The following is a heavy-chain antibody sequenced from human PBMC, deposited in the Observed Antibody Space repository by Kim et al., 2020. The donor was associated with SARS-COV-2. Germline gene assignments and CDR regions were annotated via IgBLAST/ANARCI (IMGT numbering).Heavy chain of an antibody. J-gene: IGHJ6*02. CDR1: GGSISSYY. V-gene: IGHV4-59*01. D-gene: IGHD3-10*01. CDR3: AREGRITMVRGADYYYYYGMDV. CDR2: IYYSGST. Sequence: SETLSLTCTVSGGSISSYYWSWIRQPPGKGLEWIGYIYYSGSTNYNPSLKSRVTISVDTSKNQFSLKLSSVTAADTAVYYCAREGRITMVRGADYYYYYGMDVWGPGTTVTVSS.